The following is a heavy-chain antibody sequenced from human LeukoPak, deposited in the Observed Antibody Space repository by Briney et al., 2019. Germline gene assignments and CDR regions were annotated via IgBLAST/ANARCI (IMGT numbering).Heavy chain of an antibody. CDR3: AKDAGYYYGSGSYFDY. Sequence: GGSLRLSCAASGFTFSTYAMSWVRQTPGKGLEWVSLTSGDGGRTYYVDSVKGRLTVSRDNSRNSLYLQMNSLRTEDTAFYYCAKDAGYYYGSGSYFDYWGQGTLVTVSS. D-gene: IGHD3-10*01. V-gene: IGHV3-43*02. CDR2: TSGDGGRT. CDR1: GFTFSTYA. J-gene: IGHJ4*02.